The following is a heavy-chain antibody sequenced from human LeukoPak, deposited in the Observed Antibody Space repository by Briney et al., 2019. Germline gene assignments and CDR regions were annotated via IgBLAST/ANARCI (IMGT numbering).Heavy chain of an antibody. D-gene: IGHD3-10*01. CDR2: ISGSAGST. V-gene: IGHV3-23*01. Sequence: GGSLRLSCAASGFTFSSYEMNWVRQAPGKGLEWVSGISGSAGSTVYADSVKGRLTISRDNSKNTLNLQMNSLRAEDTAVYYCAKDLLSGSGSFSWGVFDYWGQGTLVTVSA. J-gene: IGHJ4*02. CDR1: GFTFSSYE. CDR3: AKDLLSGSGSFSWGVFDY.